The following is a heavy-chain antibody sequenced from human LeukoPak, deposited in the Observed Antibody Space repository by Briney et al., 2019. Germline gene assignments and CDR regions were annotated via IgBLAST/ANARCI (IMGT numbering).Heavy chain of an antibody. CDR3: ARRTYYYGSGISSEAFDI. CDR2: IYYSGST. J-gene: IGHJ3*02. V-gene: IGHV4-39*01. CDR1: GGSISTSSYY. Sequence: SETLSLTCTVSGGSISTSSYYWDWTRLPPGKGLEWIGIIYYSGSTYYNPSRKSRVTISVDTSKNQFSLKLSSVTAADTAVYYCARRTYYYGSGISSEAFDIWGQGTMVTVSS. D-gene: IGHD3-10*01.